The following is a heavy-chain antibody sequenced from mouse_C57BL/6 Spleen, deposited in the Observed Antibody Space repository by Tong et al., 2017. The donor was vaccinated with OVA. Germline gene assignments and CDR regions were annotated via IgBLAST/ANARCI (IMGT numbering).Heavy chain of an antibody. D-gene: IGHD1-3*01. CDR2: INPNNGGT. CDR3: ANNYDYAMDY. Sequence: EVQLQESGPELVKPGASVKMSCKASGYTFTDYNMHWVKQSHGKSLEWIGYINPNNGGTSYNQKFKGKAILTVNKSSSTAYMELRSLTSEDSAVYYCANNYDYAMDYWGQGTSVTVSS. CDR1: GYTFTDYN. V-gene: IGHV1-22*01. J-gene: IGHJ4*01.